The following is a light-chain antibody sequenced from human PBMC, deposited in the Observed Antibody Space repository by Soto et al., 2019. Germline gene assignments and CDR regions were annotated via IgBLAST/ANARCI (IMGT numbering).Light chain of an antibody. CDR1: QDISNY. CDR3: QQYDNLRIT. V-gene: IGKV1-33*01. Sequence: DIQMTQSPSSLSASVGDRVTITCQASQDISNYLNWYQQKPGKAPKLLIYDASNLETGVPSRFSGSGSGKDFTFTISSLQPEDIATYYCQQYDNLRITFGQGTRLEIX. CDR2: DAS. J-gene: IGKJ5*01.